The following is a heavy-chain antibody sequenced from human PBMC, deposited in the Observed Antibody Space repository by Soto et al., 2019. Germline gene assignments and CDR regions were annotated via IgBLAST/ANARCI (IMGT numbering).Heavy chain of an antibody. CDR3: ASKLGYCSGGSCPSGWG. J-gene: IGHJ4*02. V-gene: IGHV1-69*02. CDR2: IIPSLGIA. Sequence: QVQLVQSGAEVKKPGSSVKVSCKASGGTFSSYTISWVRQAPGQGLEWMGRIIPSLGIANYAQKFQGRVTITADKSTSTDYMELSRLRCEDTAVYYCASKLGYCSGGSCPSGWGWGQGNLVTVSS. D-gene: IGHD2-15*01. CDR1: GGTFSSYT.